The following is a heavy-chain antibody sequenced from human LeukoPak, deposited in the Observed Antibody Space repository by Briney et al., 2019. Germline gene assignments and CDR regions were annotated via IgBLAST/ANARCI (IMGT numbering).Heavy chain of an antibody. V-gene: IGHV3-43*02. Sequence: GGSLRRSCAASGFTFDDYAMHWVRQAPGKGLEWVSLISGDGGSTYYADSVKGRFTISRDNSKNSLYLQMNSLRTEDTALYYCAKDRDRNPTVAGMDYWGQGTLVTVSS. D-gene: IGHD6-19*01. J-gene: IGHJ4*02. CDR3: AKDRDRNPTVAGMDY. CDR2: ISGDGGST. CDR1: GFTFDDYA.